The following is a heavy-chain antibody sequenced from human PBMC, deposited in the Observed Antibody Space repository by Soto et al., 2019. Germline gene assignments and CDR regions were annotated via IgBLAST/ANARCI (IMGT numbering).Heavy chain of an antibody. CDR1: GFTFSNAW. V-gene: IGHV3-15*01. J-gene: IGHJ4*02. D-gene: IGHD6-13*01. CDR3: TTGPRIAAAGKVDY. CDR2: IKSKTDGGTT. Sequence: EVQLVESGGGLVKPWGSLRLSCAASGFTFSNAWMSWVRQAPGKGLEWVGRIKSKTDGGTTDYAAPVKGRFTISRDDSKNTLYLQMNSLKTEDTAVYYCTTGPRIAAAGKVDYWGQGTLVTVSS.